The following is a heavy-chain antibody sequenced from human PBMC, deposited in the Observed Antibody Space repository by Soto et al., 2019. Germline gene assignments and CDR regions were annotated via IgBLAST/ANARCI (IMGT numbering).Heavy chain of an antibody. CDR3: ARGDTAMDYYFDY. Sequence: GESLKISCNGSGYIFTSYWIGWVRQMPGKGLEWMGIIYPGDSDTRYSPSFQGQVTISADKSISTAYLQWSSLKASDTAMYYCARGDTAMDYYFDYWGQGTLVTVSS. CDR2: IYPGDSDT. V-gene: IGHV5-51*01. J-gene: IGHJ4*02. CDR1: GYIFTSYW. D-gene: IGHD5-18*01.